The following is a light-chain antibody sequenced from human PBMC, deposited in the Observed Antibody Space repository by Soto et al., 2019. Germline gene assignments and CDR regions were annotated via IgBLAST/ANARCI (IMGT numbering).Light chain of an antibody. CDR2: AAS. CDR1: QGISSY. CDR3: QQLNSFPRT. J-gene: IGKJ3*01. V-gene: IGKV1-9*01. Sequence: DIQLTQSPSFLSASVGDRVTITCRASQGISSYLAWYQQKPGKAPKRLIYAASTLQSGVPSRFSGSGSGTEFTLTISSLQPEDVATYYCQQLNSFPRTFGPGTKVDIK.